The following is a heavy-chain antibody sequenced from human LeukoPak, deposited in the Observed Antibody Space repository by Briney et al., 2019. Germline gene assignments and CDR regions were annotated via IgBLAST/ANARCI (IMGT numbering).Heavy chain of an antibody. J-gene: IGHJ4*02. V-gene: IGHV1-58*01. Sequence: SVKVSCKASGFTFSTSAVQWVRQARGQSLEWIGWIVVGSGNTHYALKFQERVTITRDVSTNTAYMELSSLRSEDTAVYYCAAEGPHDFFDYWGQGTLVTVSS. CDR2: IVVGSGNT. CDR3: AAEGPHDFFDY. CDR1: GFTFSTSA. D-gene: IGHD3-3*01.